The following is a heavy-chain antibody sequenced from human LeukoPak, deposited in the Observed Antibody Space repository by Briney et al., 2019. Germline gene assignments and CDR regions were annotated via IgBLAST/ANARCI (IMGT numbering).Heavy chain of an antibody. V-gene: IGHV4-39*07. Sequence: PSETLSLTCTVSGGSISSSSYYWGWIRQPPGKGLGWIGSIYYSASTYYNPSLKSRVTTSVDTSKNQFSLKLSSVTAADTAVYYCASISGSWSQPHYFDCWGQGTLVTVSS. CDR3: ASISGSWSQPHYFDC. CDR1: GGSISSSSYY. J-gene: IGHJ4*02. D-gene: IGHD6-13*01. CDR2: IYYSAST.